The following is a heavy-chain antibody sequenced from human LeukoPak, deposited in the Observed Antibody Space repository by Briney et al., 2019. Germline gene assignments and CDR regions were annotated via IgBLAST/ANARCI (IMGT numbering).Heavy chain of an antibody. V-gene: IGHV3-43*01. Sequence: GGSLRLSCAASGFTFDDYTMHWVRQAPGKGLEWVSLISWDGGSTYYADSVKGRFTISRDNSKNSLYLQMNSLRTEDTALYHCAKDIGVDTAMGYFDYWGQGTLVTVSS. J-gene: IGHJ4*02. CDR1: GFTFDDYT. CDR3: AKDIGVDTAMGYFDY. D-gene: IGHD5-18*01. CDR2: ISWDGGST.